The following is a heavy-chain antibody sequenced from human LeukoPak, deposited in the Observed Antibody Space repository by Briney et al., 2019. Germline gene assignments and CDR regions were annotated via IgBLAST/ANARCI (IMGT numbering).Heavy chain of an antibody. CDR2: IYSSGST. Sequence: SQTLSLTCTVSGGSISSGSYYWSWIRQPAGKGLEWIGRIYSSGSTNYSPSLKSRVTLPVDTSKNQFSLKLTSVTAADTAVYYCARDGDYCSSTTCYKWFDPWGQGTLVTVSS. CDR1: GGSISSGSYY. J-gene: IGHJ5*02. V-gene: IGHV4-61*02. CDR3: ARDGDYCSSTTCYKWFDP. D-gene: IGHD2-2*01.